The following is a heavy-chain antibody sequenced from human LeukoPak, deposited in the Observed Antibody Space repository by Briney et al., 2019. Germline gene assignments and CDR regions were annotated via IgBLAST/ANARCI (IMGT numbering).Heavy chain of an antibody. CDR3: ARHFAYSSSSYFDY. J-gene: IGHJ4*02. CDR1: GGTFSSYA. Sequence: ASVKVSCKASGGTFSSYAISWVRQAPGQGLEWMGGIIPIFGTANYAQKFQGRVTITADESTSTAYMELSSLRSEDTAVYYCARHFAYSSSSYFDYWGQGSLVTVSS. CDR2: IIPIFGTA. D-gene: IGHD6-6*01. V-gene: IGHV1-69*13.